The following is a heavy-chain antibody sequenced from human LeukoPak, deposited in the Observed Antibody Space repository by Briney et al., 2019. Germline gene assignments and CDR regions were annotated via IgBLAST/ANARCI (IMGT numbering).Heavy chain of an antibody. CDR1: GGSISSGSYY. J-gene: IGHJ4*02. Sequence: PSQTLSLTCTVSGGSISSGSYYWSWIRQPAGKGLEWIGRIYTSGSTNYNPSLKSRVTISVDTSKNQSSLKLSSVTAADTAVYYCAREDYYGSGNYYWGQGTLITVSS. D-gene: IGHD3-10*01. CDR2: IYTSGST. CDR3: AREDYYGSGNYY. V-gene: IGHV4-61*02.